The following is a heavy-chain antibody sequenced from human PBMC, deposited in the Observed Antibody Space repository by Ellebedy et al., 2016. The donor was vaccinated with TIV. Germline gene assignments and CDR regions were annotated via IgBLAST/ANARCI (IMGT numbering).Heavy chain of an antibody. J-gene: IGHJ3*02. V-gene: IGHV3-21*01. CDR2: ISSSSSYI. CDR3: ARDFPGSGSYLHGDDAFDI. Sequence: GESLKISCAASGFTFSSYSMNWVRQAPGKGLEWVSSISSSSSYIYYADSVKGRFTISRDNAKNSLYLQMNSLRAEDTAVYYCARDFPGSGSYLHGDDAFDIWGQGTMVTVSS. CDR1: GFTFSSYS. D-gene: IGHD3-10*01.